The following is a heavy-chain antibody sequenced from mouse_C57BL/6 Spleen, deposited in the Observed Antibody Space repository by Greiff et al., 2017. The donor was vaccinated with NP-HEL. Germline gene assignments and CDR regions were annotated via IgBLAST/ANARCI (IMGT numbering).Heavy chain of an antibody. CDR1: GFTFSSYA. CDR3: ARGDGPMDY. J-gene: IGHJ4*01. V-gene: IGHV5-4*01. D-gene: IGHD2-3*01. CDR2: ISDGGSYT. Sequence: EVQLVESGGGLVKPGGSLKLSCAASGFTFSSYAMSWVRQTPEKRLEWVATISDGGSYTYYPDNVKGRFTISRDNAKNNLYLQMSHLKSEDTAMYYCARGDGPMDYWGQGTSVTVSS.